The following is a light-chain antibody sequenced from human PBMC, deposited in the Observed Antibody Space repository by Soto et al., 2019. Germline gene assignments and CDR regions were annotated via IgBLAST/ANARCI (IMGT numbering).Light chain of an antibody. CDR3: QQYYSTPPIT. CDR1: QIVLESSNNKNY. V-gene: IGKV4-1*01. CDR2: WAT. Sequence: DIVITQSPDSLAVYLGERATINCKSSQIVLESSNNKNYLAWYQQKPGQPPKLLIYWATTRESGVPDRFSGRGSGTDFTLTISSLQAEDVAVYYCQQYYSTPPITFGQGTRLDIK. J-gene: IGKJ5*01.